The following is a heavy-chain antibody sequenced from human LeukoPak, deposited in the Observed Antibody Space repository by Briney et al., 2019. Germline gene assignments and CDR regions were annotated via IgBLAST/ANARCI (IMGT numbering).Heavy chain of an antibody. Sequence: SETLSLTCTVSGGSISSYYWSWIRQPPGKGLEWIGYISYSGSTNYNPSLKSRVTMSVDTSKNQFSLKLSSVTAADTAVYYCAGCRGGGWQNYFDTWGQGTLVTVSS. CDR1: GGSISSYY. J-gene: IGHJ5*02. CDR3: AGCRGGGWQNYFDT. CDR2: ISYSGST. V-gene: IGHV4-59*08. D-gene: IGHD2-15*01.